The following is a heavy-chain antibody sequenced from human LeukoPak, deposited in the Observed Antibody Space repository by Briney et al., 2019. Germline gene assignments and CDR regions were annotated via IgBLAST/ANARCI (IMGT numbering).Heavy chain of an antibody. Sequence: PSETLSLTCTVSGGSISSGDYYWSWVRQRPGKGLEWIGYIYYNGRPYYNPPLRSRVTISIDTSKNQFSLRLISVTAADTAVYYCARVRAAAVWFDPWGQGTLVTVSS. CDR2: IYYNGRP. D-gene: IGHD6-13*01. CDR3: ARVRAAAVWFDP. J-gene: IGHJ5*02. V-gene: IGHV4-31*02. CDR1: GGSISSGDYY.